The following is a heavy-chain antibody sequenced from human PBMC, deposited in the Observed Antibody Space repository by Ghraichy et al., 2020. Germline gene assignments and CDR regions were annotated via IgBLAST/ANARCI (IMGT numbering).Heavy chain of an antibody. Sequence: GGSLRLSCAASGFTVSSNYMSWVRQAPGKGLEWVSVIYSGGSTYYADSVKGRFTISRDNSKNTLYLQMNSLRAEDTAVYYCARGRKTIRFLEWPPTIDYWGQGTLVTVSS. D-gene: IGHD3-3*01. CDR3: ARGRKTIRFLEWPPTIDY. CDR2: IYSGGST. J-gene: IGHJ4*02. CDR1: GFTVSSNY. V-gene: IGHV3-66*01.